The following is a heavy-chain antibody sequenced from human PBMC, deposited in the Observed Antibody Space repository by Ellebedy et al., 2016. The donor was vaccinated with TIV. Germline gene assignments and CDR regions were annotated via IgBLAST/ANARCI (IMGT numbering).Heavy chain of an antibody. J-gene: IGHJ3*02. D-gene: IGHD2-15*01. Sequence: GESLKISCAASGFTFSSYWMSWVRQAPGKGLEWVANIKQDGSEKYYVDSVKGRFIISRDNAKNSLYLQMNSLRAEDTAVYYCARPPNRPDCSGGSCYPDAFDIWGQGTMVTVSS. CDR3: ARPPNRPDCSGGSCYPDAFDI. CDR1: GFTFSSYW. CDR2: IKQDGSEK. V-gene: IGHV3-7*04.